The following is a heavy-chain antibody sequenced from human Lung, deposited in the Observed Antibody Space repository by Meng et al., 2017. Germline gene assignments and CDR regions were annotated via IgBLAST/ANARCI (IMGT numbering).Heavy chain of an antibody. D-gene: IGHD2-2*01. CDR2: INPNSGGT. Sequence: ASVKVSCKASGYNFTGYYMHWLRQAPGQGLEWMGRINPNSGGTNYAQKFQGRVTMTRDTSISTAYMELSRLRSDDTAVYYCAREIVVVPAATEGRDYWGQGTPVTGAS. J-gene: IGHJ4*01. CDR1: GYNFTGYY. V-gene: IGHV1-2*06. CDR3: AREIVVVPAATEGRDY.